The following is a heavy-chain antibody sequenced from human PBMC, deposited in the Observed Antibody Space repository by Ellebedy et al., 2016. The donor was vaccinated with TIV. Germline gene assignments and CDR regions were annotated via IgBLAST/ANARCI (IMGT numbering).Heavy chain of an antibody. CDR2: ISQDGRAK. CDR3: VRGGGWVGDY. Sequence: GESLKISCAASAFTFSYYWMGWVRQAPGKGLQWVASISQDGRAKYYVASVKGRFTISRDNAKNSLYLEMKSLRAEEKAVYYCVRGGGWVGDYWGQGTLVTVSS. D-gene: IGHD1-26*01. CDR1: AFTFSYYW. V-gene: IGHV3-7*01. J-gene: IGHJ4*02.